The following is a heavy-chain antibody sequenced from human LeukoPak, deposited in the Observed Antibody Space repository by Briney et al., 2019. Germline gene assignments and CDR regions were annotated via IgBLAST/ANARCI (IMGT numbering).Heavy chain of an antibody. J-gene: IGHJ4*02. D-gene: IGHD1-26*01. CDR1: GYTFTGYY. Sequence: ASVKVSCKASGYTFTGYYMHWVRQAPGQGLEWMGWIYPNSGGTGYAQNFQGRVTMTWDTSITTAYMEPSRLTSDDTAVYYCARESPRTSGFDYWGQGSLVTVSS. CDR3: ARESPRTSGFDY. V-gene: IGHV1-2*02. CDR2: IYPNSGGT.